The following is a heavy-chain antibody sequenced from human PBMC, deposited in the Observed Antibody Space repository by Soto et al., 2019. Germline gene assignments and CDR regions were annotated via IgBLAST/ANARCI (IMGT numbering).Heavy chain of an antibody. J-gene: IGHJ4*02. D-gene: IGHD6-13*01. CDR2: IIPIFGTA. CDR3: ARDRQESSWYRRDQYYFDY. Sequence: GASVKVSCKASGGTFSSYAISWVRQAPGQGLEWMGGIIPIFGTANYAQKFQGRVTITADESTSTAYMELSSLRSEDTAVYYCARDRQESSWYRRDQYYFDYWGQGTLVTVSS. CDR1: GGTFSSYA. V-gene: IGHV1-69*13.